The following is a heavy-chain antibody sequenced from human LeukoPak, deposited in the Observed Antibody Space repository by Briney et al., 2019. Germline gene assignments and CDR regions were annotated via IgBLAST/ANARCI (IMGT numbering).Heavy chain of an antibody. J-gene: IGHJ4*02. CDR3: AVGAVAGLFDY. Sequence: GGSLRLSCAASGFTFSSYSMNWVRQAPGKGLEWVSSISSSSSYIYYAGSVKGRFTISRDNAKNSLYLQMNSLRAEDTAVYYCAVGAVAGLFDYWGQGTLVTVSS. D-gene: IGHD6-19*01. V-gene: IGHV3-21*01. CDR2: ISSSSSYI. CDR1: GFTFSSYS.